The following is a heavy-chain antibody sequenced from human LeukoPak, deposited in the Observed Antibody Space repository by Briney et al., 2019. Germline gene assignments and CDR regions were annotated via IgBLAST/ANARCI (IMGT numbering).Heavy chain of an antibody. CDR2: IYYRGST. J-gene: IGHJ4*02. CDR1: GGSISSYY. CDR3: VRTRGDGSGDY. V-gene: IGHV4-59*01. Sequence: PSGTLSLTCTVSGGSISSYYWSWIRQSPEEGLEWIGYIYYRGSTKYNPSLKSRVTISVDTSRNQFSLKLSSVTAADTAVYYCVRTRGDGSGDYWGQGTLVTVSS. D-gene: IGHD5-24*01.